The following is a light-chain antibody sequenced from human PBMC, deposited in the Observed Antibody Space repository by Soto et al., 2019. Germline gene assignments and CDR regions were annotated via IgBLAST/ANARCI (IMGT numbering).Light chain of an antibody. J-gene: IGKJ2*01. Sequence: DIQLTQSPSFLSASVGDRGTITCRASQGIRSYLAWYQQKPGKAPKLLIYAASTLQSGGPSRFSGSGSGTEFTLTISSLQPEDFATYYCQQLNSYPMYPFGQGTKLELK. CDR1: QGIRSY. V-gene: IGKV1-9*01. CDR2: AAS. CDR3: QQLNSYPMYP.